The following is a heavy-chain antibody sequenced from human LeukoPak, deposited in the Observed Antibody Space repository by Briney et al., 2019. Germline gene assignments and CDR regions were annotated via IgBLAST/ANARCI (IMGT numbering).Heavy chain of an antibody. D-gene: IGHD6-13*01. J-gene: IGHJ4*02. Sequence: GESLQISCNGSGYSFTSYWIGWVRPVTGKGMEWMGIIYPGDSDTTYSPSFQGQLSISADKSIRTAYLQWSSLKASDTSMYYCARPRNHIAASSYYWGQGTLVTVSS. V-gene: IGHV5-51*01. CDR2: IYPGDSDT. CDR1: GYSFTSYW. CDR3: ARPRNHIAASSYY.